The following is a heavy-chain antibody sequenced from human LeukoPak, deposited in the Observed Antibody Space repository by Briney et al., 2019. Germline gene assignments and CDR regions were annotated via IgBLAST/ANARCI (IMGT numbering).Heavy chain of an antibody. CDR1: GFTFSSYA. CDR2: ISGSGGST. V-gene: IGHV3-23*01. J-gene: IGHJ3*02. CDR3: AKVVTPYYYDSSGLDAFDI. Sequence: GGSLRLSCAASGFTFSSYAMSWVRQAPGKGLERVSAISGSGGSTYYADSVKGRFTISRDNSKNTLYLQMNSLRAEDTAVYYCAKVVTPYYYDSSGLDAFDIWGQGTMVTVSS. D-gene: IGHD3-22*01.